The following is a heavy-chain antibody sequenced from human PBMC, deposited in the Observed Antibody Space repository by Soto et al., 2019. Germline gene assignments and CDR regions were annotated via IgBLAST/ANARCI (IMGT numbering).Heavy chain of an antibody. CDR1: GGSISSSSYY. Sequence: SETVSLTCTVSGGSISSSSYYWGWIRQPPGKGLEWIGSIYYSGSTYYNPSLKSRVTISVDTSKNQFSLKLSSVTAADTAVYYCARLDTAMVRYYYYGMDVWGQGTTVTVSS. V-gene: IGHV4-39*01. CDR3: ARLDTAMVRYYYYGMDV. D-gene: IGHD5-18*01. CDR2: IYYSGST. J-gene: IGHJ6*02.